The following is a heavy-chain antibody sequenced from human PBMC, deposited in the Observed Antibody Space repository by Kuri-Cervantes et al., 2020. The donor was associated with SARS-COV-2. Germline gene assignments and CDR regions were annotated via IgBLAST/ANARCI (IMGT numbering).Heavy chain of an antibody. CDR2: IYHSGST. V-gene: IGHV4-38-2*01. CDR1: GYSISSGYY. Sequence: GSLRLSCAVSGYSISSGYYWGWIRQPPGKGLEWIGSIYHSGSTYYNPSLKSRVTISVDTSKNQFSLKLSSVTAADTAVYYCARDTPPTYYYYGMDVWGQGTTVTVSS. CDR3: ARDTPPTYYYYGMDV. D-gene: IGHD5-18*01. J-gene: IGHJ6*02.